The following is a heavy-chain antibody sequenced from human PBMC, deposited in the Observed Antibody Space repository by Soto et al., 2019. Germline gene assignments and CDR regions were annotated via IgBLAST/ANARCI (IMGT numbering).Heavy chain of an antibody. J-gene: IGHJ4*02. CDR3: AKDGRIVGATGDY. D-gene: IGHD1-26*01. Sequence: GGSLRLSCAASGFTFSSYAMSWVRQAPGKGLEWVSAISGSGGSTYYADSVKGRFTISRDNTKNTLYLQMNSLRAEATAVYYCAKDGRIVGATGDYWGQGTLVTVSS. V-gene: IGHV3-23*01. CDR1: GFTFSSYA. CDR2: ISGSGGST.